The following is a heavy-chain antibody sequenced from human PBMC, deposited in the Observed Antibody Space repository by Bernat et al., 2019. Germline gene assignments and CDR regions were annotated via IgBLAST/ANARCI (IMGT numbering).Heavy chain of an antibody. D-gene: IGHD3-16*01. CDR1: GFTFSSDY. J-gene: IGHJ4*01. V-gene: IGHV3-7*03. CDR3: AKGFGPEN. CDR2: INQDGSAT. Sequence: EVQLVDSGGGLVQPGGSLRLSCAASGFTFSSDYITWVRQAPGKGLEWVANINQDGSATYYAESVKGRFIISRDNARTSVYLQMGSLRTEDTAIYYCAKGFGPENWGHGTLVTVSS.